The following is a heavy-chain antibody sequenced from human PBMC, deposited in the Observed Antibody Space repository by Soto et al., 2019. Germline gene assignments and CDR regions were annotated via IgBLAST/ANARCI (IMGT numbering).Heavy chain of an antibody. D-gene: IGHD4-17*01. CDR3: IRGRTTVTLFDY. J-gene: IGHJ4*02. CDR2: IHSDGSIT. Sequence: EVQLVESGGGLVQPGGSLRLSCAASGFTFSSHWMHWVRQAPGKGLVWVSRIHSDGSITGYADSVKGRFTVPRDKAKNKLYLEMNSLRAEGTAVYYFIRGRTTVTLFDYWGQGTLVTVSS. CDR1: GFTFSSHW. V-gene: IGHV3-74*01.